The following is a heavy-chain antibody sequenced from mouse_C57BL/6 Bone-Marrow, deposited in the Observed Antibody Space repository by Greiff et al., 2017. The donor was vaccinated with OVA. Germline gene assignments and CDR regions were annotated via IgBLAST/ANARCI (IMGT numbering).Heavy chain of an antibody. CDR3: TRSYYSNYVRFAY. D-gene: IGHD2-5*01. CDR2: IDPETGGT. CDR1: GYTFTDYE. V-gene: IGHV1-15*01. Sequence: VHLVESGAELVRPGASVTLSCKASGYTFTDYEMHWVKQTPVHGLEWIGAIDPETGGTAYNQKFKGKAILTADKSSSTAYMELRSLTSEDSAVYYCTRSYYSNYVRFAYWGQGTLVTVSA. J-gene: IGHJ3*01.